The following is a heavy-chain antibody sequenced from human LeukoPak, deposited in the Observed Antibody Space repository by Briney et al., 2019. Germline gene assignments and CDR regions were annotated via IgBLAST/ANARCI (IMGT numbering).Heavy chain of an antibody. Sequence: GGSLRLSCAASGFTFSNYWINWVRQAPGKGLEWVANINKDGSEKYYVDSVKGRFTISRDNDKNSLYLQMNSLRAEDAAVSYCGYSSGWLFDYWGQGALVTVSS. CDR3: GYSSGWLFDY. CDR1: GFTFSNYW. D-gene: IGHD6-19*01. J-gene: IGHJ4*02. V-gene: IGHV3-7*01. CDR2: INKDGSEK.